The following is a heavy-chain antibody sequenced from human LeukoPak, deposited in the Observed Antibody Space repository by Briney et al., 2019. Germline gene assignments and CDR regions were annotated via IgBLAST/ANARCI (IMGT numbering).Heavy chain of an antibody. J-gene: IGHJ4*02. D-gene: IGHD2-15*01. CDR2: FDPEDGET. V-gene: IGHV1-24*01. CDR3: ATSARGYCSGGSCYGGGFDY. Sequence: ASVKVSCKVSGYTVTELSMHWVRQAPGKGLEWMGGFDPEDGETIYAQKFQGRVTMTEDTSTDTAYMELSSLRSEDTAVYYCATSARGYCSGGSCYGGGFDYWGQGTLVTVSS. CDR1: GYTVTELS.